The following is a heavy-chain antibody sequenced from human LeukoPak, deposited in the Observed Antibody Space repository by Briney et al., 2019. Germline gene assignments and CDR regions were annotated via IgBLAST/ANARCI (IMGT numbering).Heavy chain of an antibody. Sequence: SGTLSLTCAVSGGSISSSNWWSWVRQPPGKGLEWIGQIYHSGSTNYNPSLKSRVAISVDKSKNQFSLNLISVTAADTAVYYCAIDDEDAFDIWGQGTMVTVSS. CDR3: AIDDEDAFDI. J-gene: IGHJ3*02. V-gene: IGHV4-4*02. CDR1: GGSISSSNW. CDR2: IYHSGST.